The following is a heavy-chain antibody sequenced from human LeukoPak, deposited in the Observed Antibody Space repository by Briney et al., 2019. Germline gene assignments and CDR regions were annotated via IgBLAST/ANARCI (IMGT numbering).Heavy chain of an antibody. D-gene: IGHD6-19*01. CDR3: ASPSSGWYGGGNWFDP. V-gene: IGHV3-21*04. CDR2: VSSSGSYI. Sequence: GGSLRLSCVASGFTFSNYAMNWVRQAPGKGLEWVSSVSSSGSYIFYADTDSVKGRFTISRDNAKNSLYLQMNSLRAEDTAVYYCASPSSGWYGGGNWFDPWGQGTLVTVSS. CDR1: GFTFSNYA. J-gene: IGHJ5*02.